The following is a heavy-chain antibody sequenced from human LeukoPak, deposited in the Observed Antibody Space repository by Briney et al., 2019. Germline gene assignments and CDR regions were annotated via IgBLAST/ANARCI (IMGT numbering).Heavy chain of an antibody. CDR1: GFTFSDHY. D-gene: IGHD1-26*01. CDR3: ARGYSGNSVYAFDI. Sequence: GRSLRLSCAASGFTFSDHYGDWVRQAPGKGLEWVGRCGNKANSYTTEYAASVKGRFTISRDDSKNSMYLQMNSLKTEDTALYYCARGYSGNSVYAFDIWGQGTLVTVSS. J-gene: IGHJ3*02. V-gene: IGHV3-72*01. CDR2: CGNKANSYTT.